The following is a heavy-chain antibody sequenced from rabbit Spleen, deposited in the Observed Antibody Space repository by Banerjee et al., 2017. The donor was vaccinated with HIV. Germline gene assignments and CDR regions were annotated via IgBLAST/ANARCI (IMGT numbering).Heavy chain of an antibody. D-gene: IGHD7-1*01. Sequence: QEQLVESGGGLVQPGGSLKLSCTASGFDFSRHGVSWVRQAPGKGLEWIGYIDSIFGSTYYASWVNGRVTIASHNAQNTLYLQLNSLTAADTATYFCVREAGYAGYGDGNLWGQGTLVT. V-gene: IGHV1S47*01. J-gene: IGHJ4*01. CDR1: GFDFSRHG. CDR2: IDSIFGST. CDR3: VREAGYAGYGDGNL.